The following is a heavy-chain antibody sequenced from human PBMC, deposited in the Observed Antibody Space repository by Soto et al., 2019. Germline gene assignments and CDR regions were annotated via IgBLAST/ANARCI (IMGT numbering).Heavy chain of an antibody. CDR2: IDKVGTDS. J-gene: IGHJ6*03. D-gene: IGHD3-10*01. V-gene: IGHV3-74*01. CDR3: ARGWFGPDV. Sequence: EVQLVESGGGLVQPGGSLRLSCAVSGFTFSGRSVHWVRQAPGKGLVWVSGIDKVGTDSTYADSVKGRFTSSRDNAKNTVYLQMNSLRVEATAVYYCARGWFGPDVWGKGTTVTVSS. CDR1: GFTFSGRS.